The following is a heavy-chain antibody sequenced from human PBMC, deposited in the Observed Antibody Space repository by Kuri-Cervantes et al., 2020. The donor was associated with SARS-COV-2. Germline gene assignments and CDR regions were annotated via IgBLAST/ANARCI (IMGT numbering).Heavy chain of an antibody. CDR1: GGSISSYY. J-gene: IGHJ4*02. Sequence: SETLSLTCTVSGGSISSYYWSWIRQPPGKGLEWIGYIYYSGSTNYNPSLKSRVTISLDTSKNEFSLKLTSVTAADAAVYYCARVPAAYCGGDCYRWGQGTLVTVSS. CDR2: IYYSGST. CDR3: ARVPAAYCGGDCYR. D-gene: IGHD2-21*02. V-gene: IGHV4-59*12.